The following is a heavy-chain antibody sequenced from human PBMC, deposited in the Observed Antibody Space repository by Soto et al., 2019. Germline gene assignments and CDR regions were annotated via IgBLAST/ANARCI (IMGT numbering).Heavy chain of an antibody. D-gene: IGHD6-19*01. V-gene: IGHV2-70*01. CDR1: GFSLAPSGMC. J-gene: IGHJ4*02. Sequence: SCPTLVNPTQTLTLTCTFSGFSLAPSGMCVSWIRQPPGEALEWLAFICWDDDKYYSTSLKTRLTISKDTSKNQVVLTMTNVDPVDTATYYCARTRGWYPEHYFDFSGQGTLVTVS. CDR3: ARTRGWYPEHYFDF. CDR2: ICWDDDK.